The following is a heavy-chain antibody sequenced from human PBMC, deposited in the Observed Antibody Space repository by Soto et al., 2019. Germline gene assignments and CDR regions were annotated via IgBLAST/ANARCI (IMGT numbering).Heavy chain of an antibody. CDR2: ISGSGGST. J-gene: IGHJ6*03. V-gene: IGHV3-23*01. Sequence: PRLSCAASGFTFSSYAMSSVRQAPGKGLEWVSAISGSGGSTYYADSVKGRFTISRDNSKNTLYLQMNSLRAEDTAVYYCAKDSVLRYFVRDFAVAYMDVWGKGTTLTVSS. CDR3: AKDSVLRYFVRDFAVAYMDV. D-gene: IGHD3-9*01. CDR1: GFTFSSYA.